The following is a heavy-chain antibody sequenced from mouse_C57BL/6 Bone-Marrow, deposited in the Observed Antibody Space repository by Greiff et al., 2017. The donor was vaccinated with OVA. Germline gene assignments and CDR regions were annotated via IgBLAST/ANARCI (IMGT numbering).Heavy chain of an antibody. CDR1: GFSLTSYG. Sequence: VQLQQSGPGLVQPSQSLSITCTVPGFSLTSYGVHWVRQSPGKGLEWLGVIWRGGSTDYNAAFMSRLSITKDNSKSQVFFKMNSLQADDTAIYYCAKGNGYDRGFYFDVWGKGTTVTVSS. V-gene: IGHV2-5*01. CDR2: IWRGGST. CDR3: AKGNGYDRGFYFDV. J-gene: IGHJ1*03. D-gene: IGHD2-2*01.